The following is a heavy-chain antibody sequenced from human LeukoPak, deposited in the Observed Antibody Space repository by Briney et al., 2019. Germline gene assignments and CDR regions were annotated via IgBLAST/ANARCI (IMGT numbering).Heavy chain of an antibody. CDR2: IRYDGSHK. Sequence: PGGPLRLSCAASGFSFSSYGMHWVRQAPGKGLEWVAFIRYDGSHKYYADSVKGRFTISRDNSKNTLYLQMNSLRAEDTAVYYCAKGSGYEHNYYYYYMDVWGKGTTVTISS. V-gene: IGHV3-30*02. D-gene: IGHD5-12*01. CDR3: AKGSGYEHNYYYYYMDV. J-gene: IGHJ6*03. CDR1: GFSFSSYG.